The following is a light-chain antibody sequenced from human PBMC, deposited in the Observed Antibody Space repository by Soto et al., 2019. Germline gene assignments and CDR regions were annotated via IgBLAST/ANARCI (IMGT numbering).Light chain of an antibody. CDR1: SSDVGGYNY. V-gene: IGLV2-14*01. CDR3: SSYTSGTAVV. Sequence: QSVLTQPASVSGSPGQSITISCTGTSSDVGGYNYVSWYQQHPGKAPKLMIYEVSNRPSGVSHRFSGSKSGNTASLTISGLQAEDEADYYCSSYTSGTAVVFGGGTKLTVL. J-gene: IGLJ2*01. CDR2: EVS.